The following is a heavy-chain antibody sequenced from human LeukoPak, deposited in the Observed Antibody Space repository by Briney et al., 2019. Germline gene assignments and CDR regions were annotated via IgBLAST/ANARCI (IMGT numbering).Heavy chain of an antibody. CDR3: ARVQGLIDPFDI. J-gene: IGHJ3*02. Sequence: GGSLRLSCAASGLTLSNSAMGWVRQAPGKGLEWVSVISRSGENTYYADSVKGRFTVSRDSSKNTLYVQMNSLRAEDTAIYYWARVQGLIDPFDIWGQGTLVTVSS. CDR1: GLTLSNSA. CDR2: ISRSGENT. V-gene: IGHV3-23*01. D-gene: IGHD6-19*01.